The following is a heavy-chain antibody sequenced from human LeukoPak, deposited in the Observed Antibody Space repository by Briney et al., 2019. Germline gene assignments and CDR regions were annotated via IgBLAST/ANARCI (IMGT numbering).Heavy chain of an antibody. CDR1: GFTFSSYA. CDR2: TTGSGGST. D-gene: IGHD2-21*02. Sequence: GGSLRLSCAASGFTFSSYAMSWVRQAPGKGLEWVSGTTGSGGSTYYADSVKGRFTISRDNSKNTLYLQMNSLRAEDTAVYYCAKDLHSFSIVVVTALDCWGQGTLVTVSS. CDR3: AKDLHSFSIVVVTALDC. V-gene: IGHV3-23*01. J-gene: IGHJ4*02.